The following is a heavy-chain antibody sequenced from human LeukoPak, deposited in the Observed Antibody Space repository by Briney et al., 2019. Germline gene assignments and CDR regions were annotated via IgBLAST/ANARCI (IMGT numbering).Heavy chain of an antibody. Sequence: SETLSLTCTVSGGSIRSYYWSWIRQPPGKGLEWIGYIYYSGSTYYTPSLKSRVTISVDTSKNQFSLKLSSVTAADTAVYYCARDPRYSGSGLDIWGQGTMVTVSS. J-gene: IGHJ3*02. CDR1: GGSIRSYY. V-gene: IGHV4-30-4*01. CDR2: IYYSGST. D-gene: IGHD1-26*01. CDR3: ARDPRYSGSGLDI.